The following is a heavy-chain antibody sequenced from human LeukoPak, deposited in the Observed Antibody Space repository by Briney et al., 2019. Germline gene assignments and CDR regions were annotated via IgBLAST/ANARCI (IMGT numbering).Heavy chain of an antibody. J-gene: IGHJ3*02. CDR2: INPNSGGT. Sequence: ASVKVSCTASGYTFTGYYMHWVRQAPGQGLEWMGWINPNSGGTNYAQKFQGWVTMTRDTSISTAYMELSRLRSDDTAVYYCARESYSGSAPDAFDIWGQGTMVTVSS. D-gene: IGHD1-26*01. CDR1: GYTFTGYY. CDR3: ARESYSGSAPDAFDI. V-gene: IGHV1-2*04.